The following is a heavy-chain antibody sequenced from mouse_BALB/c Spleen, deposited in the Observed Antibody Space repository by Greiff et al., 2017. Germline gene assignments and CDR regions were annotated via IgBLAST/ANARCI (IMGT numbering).Heavy chain of an antibody. CDR2: IRNKANGYTT. J-gene: IGHJ4*01. D-gene: IGHD1-1*01. V-gene: IGHV7-3*02. Sequence: DVKLVESGGGLVQPGGSLRLSCATSGFTFTDYYMSWVRQPPGKALEWLGFIRNKANGYTTEYIASVKGRFTISRDNSQSILYLQMNTLRAEDSATYYCARGLYAAYAMDYWGQGTSVTVSS. CDR1: GFTFTDYY. CDR3: ARGLYAAYAMDY.